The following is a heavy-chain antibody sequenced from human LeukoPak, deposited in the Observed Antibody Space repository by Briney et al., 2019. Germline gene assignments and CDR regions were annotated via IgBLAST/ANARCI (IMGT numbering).Heavy chain of an antibody. Sequence: GASVNVSCKASGGTFSSYAISWVRQASGQGLEWMGGIIPIFGTANYAQKFQGRVTLTADESTSTAYMELSGLRSEDTAVYYCARAVYSSGWFGAIRTPKGKWFDPWGQGTLVTVSS. J-gene: IGHJ5*02. CDR1: GGTFSSYA. D-gene: IGHD6-19*01. V-gene: IGHV1-69*13. CDR3: ARAVYSSGWFGAIRTPKGKWFDP. CDR2: IIPIFGTA.